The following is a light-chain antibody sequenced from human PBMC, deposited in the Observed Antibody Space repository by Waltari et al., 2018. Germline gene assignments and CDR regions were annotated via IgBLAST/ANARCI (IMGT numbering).Light chain of an antibody. CDR1: QNINTW. CDR2: KAS. CDR3: LQYNGEPRT. Sequence: DIQMTQSPSTLSASVGDRVTSTCRASQNINTWLAWHQQKPGKAPNLLIYKASSLESGVPSRFSGSGSGTEFTLTISSLQPDDFATYYCLQYNGEPRTFGQGTKVEVK. V-gene: IGKV1-5*03. J-gene: IGKJ1*01.